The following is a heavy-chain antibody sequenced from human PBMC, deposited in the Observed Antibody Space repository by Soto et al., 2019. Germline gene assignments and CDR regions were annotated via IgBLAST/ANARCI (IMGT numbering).Heavy chain of an antibody. CDR3: ARMATFGSLNWFDL. V-gene: IGHV1-8*01. CDR1: GYSFTNND. J-gene: IGHJ5*02. CDR2: MNPGSGDT. D-gene: IGHD3-16*01. Sequence: ASVKFACTYSGYSFTNNDVSWVRQATGQGLEWMGWMNPGSGDTGYAQKFQGRVTMTRDISIATAYMELSSLRSDDTAIYYCARMATFGSLNWFDLWGQGTQVTVYS.